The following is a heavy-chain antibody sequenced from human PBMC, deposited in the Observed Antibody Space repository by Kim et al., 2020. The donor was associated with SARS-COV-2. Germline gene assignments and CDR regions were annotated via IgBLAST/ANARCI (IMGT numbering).Heavy chain of an antibody. V-gene: IGHV1-24*01. Sequence: AQKFQGRVTMTEDTSTDTAYMELSSLRSEDTAVYYCATYDSSGYYPNWFDPWGQGTLVTVSS. CDR3: ATYDSSGYYPNWFDP. D-gene: IGHD3-22*01. J-gene: IGHJ5*02.